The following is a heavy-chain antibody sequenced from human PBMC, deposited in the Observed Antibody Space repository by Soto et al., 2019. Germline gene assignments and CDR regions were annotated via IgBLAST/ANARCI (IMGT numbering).Heavy chain of an antibody. Sequence: EVQLVESGGGLVQPGGSLRLSCAASGFTFSNYDMHWVRQVTGKGLEWVSGITTAGDTYYAGSVKGRFTISREKAKNSFYLQMNSLSAGDTAVYYCASELYGGSYGMDVWGQGTTVTVSS. D-gene: IGHD2-8*01. CDR3: ASELYGGSYGMDV. CDR1: GFTFSNYD. V-gene: IGHV3-13*01. CDR2: ITTAGDT. J-gene: IGHJ6*02.